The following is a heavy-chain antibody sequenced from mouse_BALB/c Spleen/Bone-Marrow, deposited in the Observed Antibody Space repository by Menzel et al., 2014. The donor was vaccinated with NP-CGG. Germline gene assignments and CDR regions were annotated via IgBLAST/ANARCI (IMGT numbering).Heavy chain of an antibody. CDR2: INPSNGGT. CDR3: TRRSLLSEYYSMDY. D-gene: IGHD2-3*01. V-gene: IGHV1S81*02. J-gene: IGHJ4*01. CDR1: GYTFTSYY. Sequence: QVQLQQSGAELVKPGASVKLSCKASGYTFTSYYLYWVKQRPGQGLEWIGEINPSNGGTNFNERFKSKASLTVDKSSSTAYMQLNSMTSEGSAVDYCTRRSLLSEYYSMDYWGQGTSVTVSA.